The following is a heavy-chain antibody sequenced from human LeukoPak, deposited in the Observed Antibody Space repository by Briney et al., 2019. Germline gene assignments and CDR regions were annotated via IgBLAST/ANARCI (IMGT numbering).Heavy chain of an antibody. CDR1: GYTFTSYD. CDR3: ARDVPGGSGSRYYYYYYYMDV. V-gene: IGHV1-8*01. Sequence: GASVKVSCKASGYTFTSYDINWVRQAAGQGLEWVGWMNPNSGNTGYAQKFQGRVTMTRNTSISTAYMELSSLRSDDTAVYYCARDVPGGSGSRYYYYYYYMDVWGKGTTVTVSS. D-gene: IGHD3-10*01. CDR2: MNPNSGNT. J-gene: IGHJ6*03.